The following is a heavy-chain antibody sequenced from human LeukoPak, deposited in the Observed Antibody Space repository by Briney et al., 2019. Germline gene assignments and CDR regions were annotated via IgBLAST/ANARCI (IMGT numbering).Heavy chain of an antibody. CDR2: IYYSGTT. V-gene: IGHV4-59*01. CDR3: ARGGGVFDY. Sequence: SETLSLTCSVSGGSISNYYWSWIRQPPGKGLEWIWYIYYSGTTNYNPSLKSRVTISVDTSKGQFSLKLNSVTAADTAVYYCARGGGVFDYWGQGTLVTVSS. CDR1: GGSISNYY. J-gene: IGHJ4*02. D-gene: IGHD2-8*02.